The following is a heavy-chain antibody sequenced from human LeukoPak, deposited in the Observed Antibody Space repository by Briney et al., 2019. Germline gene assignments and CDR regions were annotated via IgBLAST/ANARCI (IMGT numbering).Heavy chain of an antibody. CDR2: ISYSGST. D-gene: IGHD6-13*01. CDR1: GGPISIYH. Sequence: SETLPLTCTVSGGPISIYHWSWIRHPPGKGLEGFGYISYSGSTNYNPSLKSRVTISVDTSKNQFSLKLGSVTAAGTAVYYCARHTGAAAGHYFDYWGQGTLVTVSS. V-gene: IGHV4-59*08. CDR3: ARHTGAAAGHYFDY. J-gene: IGHJ4*02.